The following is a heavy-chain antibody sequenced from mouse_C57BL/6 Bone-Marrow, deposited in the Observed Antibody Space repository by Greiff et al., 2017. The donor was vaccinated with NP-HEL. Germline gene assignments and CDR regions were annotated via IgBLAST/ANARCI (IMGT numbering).Heavy chain of an antibody. Sequence: DVMLVESGGGLVQPKGSLKLSCAASGFSFNTYAMNWVRQAPGKGLEWVARIRSKSNNYATYYADSVKDRFTISRDDSESMLYLQMNNLKNEGTAMYYSVAAFLDYWGQGTSVTVSS. J-gene: IGHJ4*01. CDR2: IRSKSNNYAT. V-gene: IGHV10-1*01. CDR3: VAAFLDY. CDR1: GFSFNTYA.